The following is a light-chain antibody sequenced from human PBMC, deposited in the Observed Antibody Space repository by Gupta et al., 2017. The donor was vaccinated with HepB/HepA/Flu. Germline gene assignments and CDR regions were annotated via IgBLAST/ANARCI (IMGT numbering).Light chain of an antibody. J-gene: IGKJ5*01. V-gene: IGKV3-20*01. Sequence: EIVLTQSPGTLSLSPGERATLSCRASQSVTSRNLAWYQQKPGQAPRLLIFGASSRATGIPDRFSGGGYGTDFTLTISRREPEDFAVYFCQQYHNSPGHTFGQGTRLESK. CDR2: GAS. CDR3: QQYHNSPGHT. CDR1: QSVTSRN.